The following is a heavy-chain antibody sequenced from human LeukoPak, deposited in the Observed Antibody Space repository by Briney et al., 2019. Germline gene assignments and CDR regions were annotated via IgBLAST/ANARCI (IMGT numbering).Heavy chain of an antibody. J-gene: IGHJ6*03. Sequence: ASVKVSCKVSGYTLTELSMHWVRQAPGKGLEWMGGFDPEDGETIYAQKFQGRVTITTDESTSTAYMELSSLRSEDTAVYYCARGEDFRLYYYMDVWGKGTTVTVSS. CDR2: FDPEDGET. CDR1: GYTLTELS. D-gene: IGHD3-3*01. V-gene: IGHV1-24*01. CDR3: ARGEDFRLYYYMDV.